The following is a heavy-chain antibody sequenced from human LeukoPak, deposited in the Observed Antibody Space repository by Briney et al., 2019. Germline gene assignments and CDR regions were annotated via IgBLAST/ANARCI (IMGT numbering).Heavy chain of an antibody. CDR2: IYYSGST. CDR3: ARGSGWWAYYYYYYMDV. CDR1: GGSISSSSYY. Sequence: SETLSLTCTVSGGSISSSSYYWGWIRQPPGKGLEWIGSIYYSGSTYYNPSLKSRVTISVDTSKNQFSLKLSSVTAADTAVYYCARGSGWWAYYYYYYMDVWGKGTTVTVSS. J-gene: IGHJ6*03. V-gene: IGHV4-39*07. D-gene: IGHD6-19*01.